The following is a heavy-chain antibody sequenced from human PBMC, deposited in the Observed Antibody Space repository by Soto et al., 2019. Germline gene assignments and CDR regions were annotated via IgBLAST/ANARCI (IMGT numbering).Heavy chain of an antibody. CDR1: GGVFRNYA. CDR3: ARDRWGSYSFDS. D-gene: IGHD1-26*01. CDR2: IIPVFGTA. V-gene: IGHV1-69*01. J-gene: IGHJ5*01. Sequence: QVQLVQSGADVKKPGSSVKVSCTASGGVFRNYAINWVRQAPGQGLEWMGGIIPVFGTADYPQKFQGRVTITADESTTTAYMELTSLKTEDTAVYFCARDRWGSYSFDSWGQGTLVTVAS.